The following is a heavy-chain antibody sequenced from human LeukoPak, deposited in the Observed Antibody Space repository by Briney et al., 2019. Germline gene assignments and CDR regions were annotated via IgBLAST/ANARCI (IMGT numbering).Heavy chain of an antibody. D-gene: IGHD3-3*01. J-gene: IGHJ6*03. V-gene: IGHV4-34*01. CDR2: INHSGST. CDR3: ARGNYDFWSGYYTGYYYYMDV. Sequence: SETLSLTCAVYGGSFSGYYWSWIRQPPGKGLEWIGEINHSGSTNYNPSLKSRVTISVDTSKNQFSLRLSSVTAADTAVYYCARGNYDFWSGYYTGYYYYMDVWGKGTTVTVSS. CDR1: GGSFSGYY.